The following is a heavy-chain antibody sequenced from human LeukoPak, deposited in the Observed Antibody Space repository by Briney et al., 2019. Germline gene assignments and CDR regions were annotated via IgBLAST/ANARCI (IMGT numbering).Heavy chain of an antibody. CDR3: ARGPSDTAMVGETYYFDY. J-gene: IGHJ4*02. V-gene: IGHV1-46*01. CDR2: INPSGGST. CDR1: GYTFTSYY. Sequence: ASVKVSCKASGYTFTSYYMHWVRQAPGQGLEWMGIINPSGGSTSYAQKFQGRVTMTRDTSTSTVYMELSSLRSEDTAVYYCARGPSDTAMVGETYYFDYWGQGTLVTVSS. D-gene: IGHD5-18*01.